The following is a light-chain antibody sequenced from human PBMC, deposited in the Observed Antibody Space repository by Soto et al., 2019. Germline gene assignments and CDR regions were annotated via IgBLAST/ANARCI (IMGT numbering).Light chain of an antibody. CDR2: GNN. V-gene: IGLV1-40*01. J-gene: IGLJ1*01. Sequence: QSVLTQPPSVSGAPGQRVSISCTGSSSNIGAGYDVHWYKQLPGTAPKLLMYGNNNRPSGVPDRFSGSKSGTSASLAITGLQAEDEADYYCQSYDTSLSGSYVFGTGTKLTVL. CDR1: SSNIGAGYD. CDR3: QSYDTSLSGSYV.